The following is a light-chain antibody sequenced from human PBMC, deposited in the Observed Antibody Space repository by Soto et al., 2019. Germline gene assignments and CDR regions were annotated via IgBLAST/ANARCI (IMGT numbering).Light chain of an antibody. J-gene: IGKJ5*01. Sequence: VMTQSPATLSVSPGERATLSCRASQSVSSYLAWYQQKPGQAPRLLIYGASSRATGIPDRFSGSGSGTDFTLTISRLEPEDFAVYYCQQYGSSPSITFGQGTRLEIK. V-gene: IGKV3-20*01. CDR2: GAS. CDR1: QSVSSY. CDR3: QQYGSSPSIT.